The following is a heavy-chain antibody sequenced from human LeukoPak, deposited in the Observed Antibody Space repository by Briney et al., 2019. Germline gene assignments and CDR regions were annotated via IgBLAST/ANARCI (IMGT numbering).Heavy chain of an antibody. CDR3: ASLSSGAAFDV. D-gene: IGHD3-22*01. CDR1: GAHISNYY. CDR2: LHAREST. V-gene: IGHV4-4*07. J-gene: IGHJ3*01. Sequence: PSETLSLTCTVSGAHISNYYWTWVRQSAAQGLEWIGRLHARESTIYNPSHKSRLTMSIDTSKDQLSLTLTSVTAADSAVYYCASLSSGAAFDVWGQGTVVTVSS.